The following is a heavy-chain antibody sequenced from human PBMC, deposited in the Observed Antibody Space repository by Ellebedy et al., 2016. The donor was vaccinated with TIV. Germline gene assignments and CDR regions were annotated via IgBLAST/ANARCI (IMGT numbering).Heavy chain of an antibody. CDR2: IIAYNGNT. V-gene: IGHV1-18*01. CDR3: ARQWLGGEIDY. J-gene: IGHJ4*02. CDR1: GGTFSSYA. D-gene: IGHD6-19*01. Sequence: ASVKVSCXASGGTFSSYAISWVRQAPGQGLEWMGGIIAYNGNTNYAQKLQGRVTMTTDTSTSTAYMELRSLRSDDTAVYYCARQWLGGEIDYWGQGTLVTVSS.